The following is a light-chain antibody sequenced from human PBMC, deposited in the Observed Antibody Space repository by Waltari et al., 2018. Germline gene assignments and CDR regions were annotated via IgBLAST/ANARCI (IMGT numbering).Light chain of an antibody. CDR1: QSISSW. V-gene: IGKV1-5*03. CDR2: KAS. Sequence: DIQMTQSPSTRSASVGDRVTITCRASQSISSWLAWYQQKPGKAPKLLSYKASSLERGVPSRFSGSGSGTECTLTISSLQPDDFATYYCQQYNSDGTFGQGTKVVIK. CDR3: QQYNSDGT. J-gene: IGKJ1*01.